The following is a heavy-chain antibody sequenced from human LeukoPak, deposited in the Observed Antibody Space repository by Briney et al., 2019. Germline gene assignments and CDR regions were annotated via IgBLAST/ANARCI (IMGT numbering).Heavy chain of an antibody. V-gene: IGHV4-59*01. D-gene: IGHD6-19*01. Sequence: PSETLSLTCTVSGGSISSYYWSWIRQPPGKGLEWIGYIYYSGSTNYNPSLKSRVTISVDTSKNQFSLKLSSVTAADTAVYYCARDRRVAVHYYYYYYMDVWGKGTTVTVSS. J-gene: IGHJ6*03. CDR3: ARDRRVAVHYYYYYYMDV. CDR1: GGSISSYY. CDR2: IYYSGST.